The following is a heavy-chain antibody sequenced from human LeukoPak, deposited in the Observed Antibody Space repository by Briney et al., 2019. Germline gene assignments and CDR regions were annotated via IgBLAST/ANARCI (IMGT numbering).Heavy chain of an antibody. CDR3: ASPSLRDRADY. D-gene: IGHD3-16*01. Sequence: PSETLSLTCTVSGGSISSSSYYWGWIRQPPGKGLEWIGSIYHSGSTNYNPSLKSRVTISVDKSKNQFSLKLSSVTAADTAVYYCASPSLRDRADYWGQGTLVTVSS. CDR2: IYHSGST. CDR1: GGSISSSSYY. V-gene: IGHV4-39*07. J-gene: IGHJ4*02.